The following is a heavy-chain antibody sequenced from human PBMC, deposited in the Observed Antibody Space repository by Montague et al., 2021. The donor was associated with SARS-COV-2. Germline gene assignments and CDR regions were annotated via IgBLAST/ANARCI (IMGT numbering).Heavy chain of an antibody. CDR2: ISYDGINK. Sequence: SLRLSCAASGFTFSSYAMRWVRQAPGKGLEWVALISYDGINKYYADSVEGRFTIARDNSKNTLYLQMSSLKPEDTAVYYCARAGFLGWFTTMFDYWGQGTLVTVSS. CDR1: GFTFSSYA. D-gene: IGHD3/OR15-3a*01. CDR3: ARAGFLGWFTTMFDY. V-gene: IGHV3-30-3*01. J-gene: IGHJ4*02.